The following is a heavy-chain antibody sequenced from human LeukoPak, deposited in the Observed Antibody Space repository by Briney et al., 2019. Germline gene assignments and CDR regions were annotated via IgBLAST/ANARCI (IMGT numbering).Heavy chain of an antibody. CDR2: MNPNSGNT. V-gene: IGHV1-8*01. CDR3: ARAYDILTGYSY. D-gene: IGHD3-9*01. Sequence: ASVKVSCKASGYTFTSYDINWVRQATGQELEWMGWMNPNSGNTGYAQKFQGRVTMTRNTSISTAYMELSSLRSEDTAVYYCARAYDILTGYSYWGQGTLVTVSS. J-gene: IGHJ4*02. CDR1: GYTFTSYD.